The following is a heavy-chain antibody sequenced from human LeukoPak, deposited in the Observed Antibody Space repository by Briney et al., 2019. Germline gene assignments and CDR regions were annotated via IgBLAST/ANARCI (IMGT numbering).Heavy chain of an antibody. V-gene: IGHV3-43*02. D-gene: IGHD5-24*01. CDR3: AKVFGRDGHFRH. Sequence: EVSQRLSCTASGYTFHSYAMRWVRQAPGKGLEWVAVISGSGGTTYYADSVKGRCTISRDNSKNSLCLQMTSLRTEDTALYYCAKVFGRDGHFRHWGQGTLVTVSS. J-gene: IGHJ1*01. CDR2: ISGSGGTT. CDR1: GYTFHSYA.